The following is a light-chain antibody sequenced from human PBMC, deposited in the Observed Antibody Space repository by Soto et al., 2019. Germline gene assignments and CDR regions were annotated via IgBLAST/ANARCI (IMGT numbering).Light chain of an antibody. J-gene: IGKJ4*01. CDR3: QQYDSSPLT. CDR2: GAS. Sequence: EIVLTQSPGTLSLSPGERATLSCSDSQPISSHRYLARYQQNPGQAPRVLIYGASRRATGIPDRFSGSGSGTDFTLTSSSLEPEDFAVYYCQQYDSSPLTFGGGTKVDIK. CDR1: QPISSHRY. V-gene: IGKV3-20*01.